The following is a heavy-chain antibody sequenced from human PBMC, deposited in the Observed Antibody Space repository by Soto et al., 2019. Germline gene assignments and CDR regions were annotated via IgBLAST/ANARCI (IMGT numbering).Heavy chain of an antibody. J-gene: IGHJ4*02. D-gene: IGHD6-19*01. CDR2: MNPNSGNT. CDR1: GYTFTSYD. V-gene: IGHV1-8*01. CDR3: AREVVGAVAG. Sequence: QVQLVQSGAEVKKPGASVKVSCKASGYTFTSYDINWVRQATGQGLESMGWMNPNSGNTGXAQKFQGRVTMTRNTXXXXXXXXXXSLRSEDTAXXYCAREVVGAVAGWGQGTLVTVSS.